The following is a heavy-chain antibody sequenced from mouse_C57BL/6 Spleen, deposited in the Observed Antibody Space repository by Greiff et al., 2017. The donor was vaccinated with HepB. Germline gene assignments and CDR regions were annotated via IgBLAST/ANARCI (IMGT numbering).Heavy chain of an antibody. J-gene: IGHJ2*01. CDR2: IYPRSGNT. Sequence: QVQLQQSGAELARPGASVKLSCKASGYTFTSYGISWVKQRTGQGLEWIGEIYPRSGNTYYNEKFKGKATLTADKSSSTAYMELRSLTSEDSAVYFCARIITTVVDPYYFDYWSQGTTLTVSS. D-gene: IGHD1-1*01. CDR1: GYTFTSYG. V-gene: IGHV1-81*01. CDR3: ARIITTVVDPYYFDY.